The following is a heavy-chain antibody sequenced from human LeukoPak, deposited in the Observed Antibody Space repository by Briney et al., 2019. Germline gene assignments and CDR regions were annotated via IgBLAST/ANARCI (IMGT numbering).Heavy chain of an antibody. D-gene: IGHD3-22*01. Sequence: GESLKISCKGSGYSFTNYWIGWVRQMPGKGLEWMGIIYPDDSDTRYNPSFKGQVTLSADKSISTAYLQWSSLKASDTAMYYCARRDYDSGGSKHADYWGQGTLVTVSS. V-gene: IGHV5-51*01. CDR3: ARRDYDSGGSKHADY. J-gene: IGHJ4*02. CDR2: IYPDDSDT. CDR1: GYSFTNYW.